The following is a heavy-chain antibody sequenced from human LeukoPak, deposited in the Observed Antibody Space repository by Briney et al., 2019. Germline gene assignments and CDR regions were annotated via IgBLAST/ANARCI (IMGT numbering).Heavy chain of an antibody. V-gene: IGHV4-34*01. CDR2: VNDSGST. J-gene: IGHJ4*02. CDR3: ARLLKSRSGWNY. Sequence: KTSETLSLTCAVYGGSFSNYYWSWIRQPPGKGLEWIGDVNDSGSTNYNPSLKSRVTISVDTSKSQFSLKLKSVTAADTAVYYCARLLKSRSGWNYWGQGTLVTVSS. CDR1: GGSFSNYY. D-gene: IGHD6-19*01.